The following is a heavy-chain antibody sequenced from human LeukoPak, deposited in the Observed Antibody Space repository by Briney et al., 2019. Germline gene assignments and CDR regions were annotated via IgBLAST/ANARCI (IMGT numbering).Heavy chain of an antibody. CDR3: ARFYYDSSGSYYYYMDV. CDR2: IYYSGST. V-gene: IGHV4-61*08. J-gene: IGHJ6*03. D-gene: IGHD3-22*01. Sequence: SETLSLTCTVSGVSISSGDYYWSWIRQPPGKGLEWIGYIYYSGSTYYNPSLKSRVTISVDTSKNQFSLKLSSVTAADTAVYYCARFYYDSSGSYYYYMDVWGKGTTVTVSS. CDR1: GVSISSGDYY.